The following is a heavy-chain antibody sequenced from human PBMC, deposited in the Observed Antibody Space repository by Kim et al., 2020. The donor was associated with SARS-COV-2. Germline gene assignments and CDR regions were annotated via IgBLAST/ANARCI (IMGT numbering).Heavy chain of an antibody. CDR3: AKGGFHDGTGALGGYFDY. CDR2: ISGSGGST. D-gene: IGHD3-10*01. Sequence: AISGSGGSTNYADSVKGRFTFSRDNSNNTLYLQMNALSAEDTAIYYCAKGGFHDGTGALGGYFDYWGQGTLVAVSS. J-gene: IGHJ4*02. V-gene: IGHV3-23*01.